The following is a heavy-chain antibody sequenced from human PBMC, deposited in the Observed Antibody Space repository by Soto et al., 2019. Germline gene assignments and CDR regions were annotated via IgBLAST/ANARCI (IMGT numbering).Heavy chain of an antibody. CDR3: ARAPGYCSSTSCPRGYYYYGMDV. CDR2: IYYSGST. V-gene: IGHV4-31*03. D-gene: IGHD2-2*01. CDR1: GDSIGSGYY. J-gene: IGHJ6*02. Sequence: SETLSLTCTVSGDSIGSGYYWSWIRQHPGKGLEWIGYIYYSGSTYYNPSLKGRVTISVDTSKNQFSLKLSSVTAADTAVYYCARAPGYCSSTSCPRGYYYYGMDVWGQGTTVTVSS.